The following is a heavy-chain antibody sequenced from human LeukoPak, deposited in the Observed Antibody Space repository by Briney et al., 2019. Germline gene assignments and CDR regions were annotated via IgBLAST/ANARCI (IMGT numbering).Heavy chain of an antibody. CDR2: IWYDGSDK. CDR3: TILAVASDFAS. CDR1: GFPFSSYG. D-gene: IGHD6-19*01. V-gene: IGHV3-33*01. Sequence: PGGSLRLSCAVSGFPFSSYGMYWVRQAPGKGLEWVGIIWYDGSDKYYGDSVKGRFTISRDNSKNTLYLQMNSLRAEDTAVYYCTILAVASDFASWGQGTLVTVSS. J-gene: IGHJ4*02.